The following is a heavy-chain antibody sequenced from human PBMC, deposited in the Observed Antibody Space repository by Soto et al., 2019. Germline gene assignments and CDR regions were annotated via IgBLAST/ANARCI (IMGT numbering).Heavy chain of an antibody. J-gene: IGHJ4*02. CDR2: ISGSGGST. CDR1: GFTFSSYA. Sequence: GGSLRLSCAASGFTFSSYAMSWVRQAPGKGLEWVSAISGSGGSTYYGDSVKGRFTISRDNSKNTLYLQMNSLRAEDTAVYYCLKLPEAGSYYFDYWGQGTLVTVSS. D-gene: IGHD3-10*01. V-gene: IGHV3-23*01. CDR3: LKLPEAGSYYFDY.